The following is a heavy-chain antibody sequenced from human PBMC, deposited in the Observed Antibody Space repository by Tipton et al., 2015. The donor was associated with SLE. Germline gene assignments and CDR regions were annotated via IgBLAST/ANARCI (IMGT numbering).Heavy chain of an antibody. Sequence: TLSLTCAVYGGSFSGYYWSWIRQPPGKGLEWIGEINHSGSPGYNPSLKSRVTISVDTSKYQFSLKLNSLTAADTAFYYCARGGSGWTEAEYSQHWGQGTLVTVSS. V-gene: IGHV4-34*01. CDR2: INHSGSP. CDR1: GGSFSGYY. CDR3: ARGGSGWTEAEYSQH. D-gene: IGHD6-19*01. J-gene: IGHJ1*01.